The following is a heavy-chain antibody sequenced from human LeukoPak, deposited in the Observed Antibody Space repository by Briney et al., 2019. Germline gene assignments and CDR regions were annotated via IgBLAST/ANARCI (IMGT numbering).Heavy chain of an antibody. CDR3: AKLYQMQWLIDY. J-gene: IGHJ4*02. D-gene: IGHD3-22*01. CDR2: ISGSGGST. Sequence: PGGSLRISCAASGFTFSSYAMSWVRQAPGKGLEWVSAISGSGGSTYYADSVKGRFTISRDNSKNTLYLQMNSLRAEDTAVYYCAKLYQMQWLIDYWGQGTLVTVSS. V-gene: IGHV3-23*01. CDR1: GFTFSSYA.